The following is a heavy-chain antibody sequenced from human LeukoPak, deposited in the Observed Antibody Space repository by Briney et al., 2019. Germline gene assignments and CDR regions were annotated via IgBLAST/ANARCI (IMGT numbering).Heavy chain of an antibody. CDR3: ARDQGITPAGTGY. J-gene: IGHJ4*02. V-gene: IGHV1-18*01. D-gene: IGHD6-13*01. CDR2: ISAYNGNT. CDR1: GYTFTNYG. Sequence: ASVKASCKASGYTFTNYGFSWVRQAPGQGLEWMGWISAYNGNTNYAQKLQGRVTLTTDTSTKTAYMELRSLRSDDTAVYYCARDQGITPAGTGYWGQGTLVTVSS.